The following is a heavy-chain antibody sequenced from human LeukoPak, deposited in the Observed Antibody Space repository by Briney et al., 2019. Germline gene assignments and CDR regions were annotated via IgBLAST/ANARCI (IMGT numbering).Heavy chain of an antibody. CDR1: GGSISSGGYS. CDR3: ASTKGSSWYGFDY. Sequence: PSETLSLTCAVSGGSISSGGYSWSWIRQHPGKGLEWIGYIYYSGSTYYNPSLKSRVTISVDTSKNQFSLKLSSVTAADTAVYYCASTKGSSWYGFDYWGQGTLVTVSS. V-gene: IGHV4-31*11. CDR2: IYYSGST. J-gene: IGHJ4*02. D-gene: IGHD6-13*01.